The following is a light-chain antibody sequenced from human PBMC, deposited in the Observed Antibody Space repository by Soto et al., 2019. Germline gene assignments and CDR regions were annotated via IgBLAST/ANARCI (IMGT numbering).Light chain of an antibody. J-gene: IGLJ3*02. CDR1: SSNIGNNA. CDR2: YDN. CDR3: AAWDDNLSGPV. V-gene: IGLV1-36*01. Sequence: QSVLTQPPSVSEAPRQRVTISCSGSSSNIGNNAVNWYQQLPGQAPKIVIYYDNLLTSGVSDRFSGSKSGISASLAISDLQSDDEADYYCAAWDDNLSGPVFGGGTQLTVL.